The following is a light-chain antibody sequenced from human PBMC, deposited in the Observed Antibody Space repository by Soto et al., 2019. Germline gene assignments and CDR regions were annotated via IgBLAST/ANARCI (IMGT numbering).Light chain of an antibody. CDR2: GAS. CDR1: QSVSSSY. V-gene: IGKV3-20*01. J-gene: IGKJ2*01. Sequence: EMVLTQSPGTLSLSPGERATLSCRASQSVSSSYLAWYQQKPGQAPRLLIYGASSRATGIPDRFSGSGSGTDFTLTISRLEPEDFAVYYCQQYGSSPLYTFGQGTKVEIK. CDR3: QQYGSSPLYT.